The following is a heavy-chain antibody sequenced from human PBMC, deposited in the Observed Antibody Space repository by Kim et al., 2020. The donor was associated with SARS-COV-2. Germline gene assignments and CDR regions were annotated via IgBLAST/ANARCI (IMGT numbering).Heavy chain of an antibody. CDR3: ARDPMSYGSGIYYPIYFDY. J-gene: IGHJ4*02. Sequence: GRVTITRDTSASTAYMELSSLRSEDTAVYYCARDPMSYGSGIYYPIYFDYWGQGTLVTVSS. V-gene: IGHV1-3*01. D-gene: IGHD3-10*01.